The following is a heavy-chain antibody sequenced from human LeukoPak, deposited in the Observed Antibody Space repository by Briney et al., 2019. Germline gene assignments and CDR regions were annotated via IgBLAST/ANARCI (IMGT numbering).Heavy chain of an antibody. CDR3: ARNYDILTGYDNAPDY. J-gene: IGHJ4*02. CDR1: GYTFTSYG. V-gene: IGHV1-18*01. D-gene: IGHD3-9*01. CDR2: ISAYNGNT. Sequence: AASVTVSCKASGYTFTSYGISWVRQAPGQGLEWMGWISAYNGNTNYAQKLQGRVTMTTDTSTSTAYMELRSLRSDDTAVYYCARNYDILTGYDNAPDYWGQGTLVTVSS.